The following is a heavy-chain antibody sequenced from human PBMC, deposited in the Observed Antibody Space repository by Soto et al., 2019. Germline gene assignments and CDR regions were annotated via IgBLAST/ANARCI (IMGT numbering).Heavy chain of an antibody. Sequence: ASVKVSCKASGYTFTSYDINWVRQAPGKGLEWMGGFDPEDGETIYAQKFQGRVTMTEDTSTDTAYMELSSLRSEDTAVYYCATNGRNQMTTVTKPNWFDPWGQGTLVTVSS. CDR3: ATNGRNQMTTVTKPNWFDP. CDR2: FDPEDGET. V-gene: IGHV1-24*01. J-gene: IGHJ5*02. CDR1: GYTFTSYD. D-gene: IGHD4-17*01.